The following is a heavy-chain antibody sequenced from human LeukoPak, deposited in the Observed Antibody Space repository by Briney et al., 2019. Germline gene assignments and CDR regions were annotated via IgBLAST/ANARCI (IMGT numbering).Heavy chain of an antibody. Sequence: ASVKVSCKASGYTFTSYYMHWVRQAPGQGLEWMGIINPSGGSTSYAQKFQGRVTMTRDMSTSTVYMELSSLRSEDTAVYYCARGHITMVRGVIIDYYYMDVWGKGTTVTISS. CDR2: INPSGGST. CDR3: ARGHITMVRGVIIDYYYMDV. CDR1: GYTFTSYY. J-gene: IGHJ6*03. V-gene: IGHV1-46*01. D-gene: IGHD3-10*01.